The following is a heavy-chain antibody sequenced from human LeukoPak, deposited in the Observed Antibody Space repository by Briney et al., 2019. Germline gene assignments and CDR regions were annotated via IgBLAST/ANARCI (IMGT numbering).Heavy chain of an antibody. D-gene: IGHD6-13*01. Sequence: KPSETLSLTCTVSGGSISSSSYYWGWIRQPPGKGLEWIGSIYYSGSTYYNPSLKSRVTISVDTSKNQFSLKLSSVTAADTAVYYCARERPYSSSHDAFDIWGQGTMVTVSS. CDR2: IYYSGST. CDR1: GGSISSSSYY. J-gene: IGHJ3*02. CDR3: ARERPYSSSHDAFDI. V-gene: IGHV4-39*07.